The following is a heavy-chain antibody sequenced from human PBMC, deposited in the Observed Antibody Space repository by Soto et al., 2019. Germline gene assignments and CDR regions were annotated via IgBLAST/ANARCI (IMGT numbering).Heavy chain of an antibody. Sequence: DSVKGRFTISRDNAKNSLYLQMNSQRAEETTVYYYARGAHGGYFDWLFSWDYWGQGTLVTVSS. J-gene: IGHJ4*02. CDR3: ARGAHGGYFDWLFSWDY. D-gene: IGHD3-9*01. V-gene: IGHV3-7*01.